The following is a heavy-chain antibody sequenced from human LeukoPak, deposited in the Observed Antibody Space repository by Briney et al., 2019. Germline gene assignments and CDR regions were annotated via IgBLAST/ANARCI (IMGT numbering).Heavy chain of an antibody. J-gene: IGHJ4*02. CDR2: ISGSGGST. D-gene: IGHD2-8*01. CDR1: GFIFSSYA. CDR3: XXDXSCINDVCHGDFDY. V-gene: IGHV3-23*01. Sequence: PGGSLRLSCAASGFIFSSYAMSWVRQAPGKGLEWVSTISGSGGSTYYADSVKGQFTISRDNSKNTVYLQMNSLRAEDTAVYYCXXDXSCINDVCHGDFDYWGQGTLVTVSS.